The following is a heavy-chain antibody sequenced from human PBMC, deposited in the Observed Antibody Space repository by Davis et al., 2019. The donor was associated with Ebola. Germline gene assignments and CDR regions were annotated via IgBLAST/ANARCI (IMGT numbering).Heavy chain of an antibody. D-gene: IGHD6-6*01. CDR3: ARLSGLFSSSSGALYFDL. Sequence: SETLSLTCSVSGGSISSGTYYWGWVRQPPGKGLEWIGSIYYNGRTYYISSLEGRVTILLDTSKNQFSLKLRPVTAADTAVYFCARLSGLFSSSSGALYFDLWGRGTLVSVSS. V-gene: IGHV4-39*07. J-gene: IGHJ2*01. CDR1: GGSISSGTYY. CDR2: IYYNGRT.